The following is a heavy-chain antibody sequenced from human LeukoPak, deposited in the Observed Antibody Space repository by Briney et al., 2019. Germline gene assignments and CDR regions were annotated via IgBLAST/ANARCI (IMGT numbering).Heavy chain of an antibody. V-gene: IGHV4-39*07. CDR3: ARVSWFPGTSYYYMDV. J-gene: IGHJ6*03. CDR2: IYYSGST. CDR1: GGSISSSSYY. Sequence: PSETLSLTCTVSGGSISSSSYYWGWIRQPPGKGLEWIGSIYYSGSTYYNPSLKSRVTISVDTSKNQFSLKLSSVTAADTAVYYCARVSWFPGTSYYYMDVWGKGTTVTVSS. D-gene: IGHD1-1*01.